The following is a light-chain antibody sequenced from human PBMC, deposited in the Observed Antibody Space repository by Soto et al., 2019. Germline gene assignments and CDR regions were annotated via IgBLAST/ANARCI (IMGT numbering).Light chain of an antibody. J-gene: IGLJ2*01. Sequence: QPVLTQPSSLSASPGASASLTRTLRSGINVGTYRIYWYQQKPGSPPQYLLRYKSDSDKQQGSGVPSRFSGSKDASANAGILLISGLQSEDEADYYCMIWHNSAVVFGGGTKLTVL. V-gene: IGLV5-45*03. CDR3: MIWHNSAVV. CDR2: YKSDSDK. CDR1: SGINVGTYR.